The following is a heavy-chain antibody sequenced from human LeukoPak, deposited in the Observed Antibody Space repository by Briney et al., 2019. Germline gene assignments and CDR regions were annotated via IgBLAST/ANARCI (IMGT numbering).Heavy chain of an antibody. CDR3: ARGRVSSSTWYSTYYYFFYMDF. CDR1: GDSISGFY. CDR2: IYYSGST. V-gene: IGHV4-59*01. Sequence: SETLSLTCTVSGDSISGFYWSWIRQPPGKGLEWIGYIYYSGSTNYNPSLKSRVTIPVDTSKNQFSLKLTSVTAADTAVYYCARGRVSSSTWYSTYYYFFYMDFWGKGTTVTVSS. J-gene: IGHJ6*03. D-gene: IGHD4-11*01.